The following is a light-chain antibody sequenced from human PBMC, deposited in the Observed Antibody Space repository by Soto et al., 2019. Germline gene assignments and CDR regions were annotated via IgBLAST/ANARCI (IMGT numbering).Light chain of an antibody. CDR3: QHYLHLPLT. Sequence: DIQMTQSPSSLSASVGDRVTITCQASQDITNYLNWYQQKPGKAPKLLIYEASSLETGVPSRFIGGGSGTHFTFTISSLQPEDFATYYCQHYLHLPLTFGGGTKVEVK. CDR2: EAS. CDR1: QDITNY. J-gene: IGKJ4*01. V-gene: IGKV1-33*01.